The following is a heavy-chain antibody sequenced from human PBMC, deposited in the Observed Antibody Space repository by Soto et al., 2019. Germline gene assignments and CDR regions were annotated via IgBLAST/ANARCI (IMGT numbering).Heavy chain of an antibody. CDR2: IYYTGAT. J-gene: IGHJ3*02. V-gene: IGHV4-30-4*01. CDR3: ARDQGNSLDI. CDR1: GGSVSSGDYQ. Sequence: PSETLSLTCTVSGGSVSSGDYQWTWIRQPPGKGLEWIGHIYYTGATYYNPSLKTRLTISLDTSKNQVSLSLNSVTAADTAVYYCARDQGNSLDIWGQGTMATVSS.